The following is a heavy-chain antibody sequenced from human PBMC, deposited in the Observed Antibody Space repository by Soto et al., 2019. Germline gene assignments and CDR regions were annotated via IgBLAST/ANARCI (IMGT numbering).Heavy chain of an antibody. V-gene: IGHV1-69*12. CDR2: IITIFGTA. CDR3: ASIRANTYYYGMDV. Sequence: QVQLVQSGAEVKKPGSSVKVSCKASGGTFSSYAISWVRQAPGQGLEWMGGIITIFGTADYAQKFQGRVTSTAHESTSTAYMELSSLRSEDTAVYYCASIRANTYYYGMDVWGQGTTVTVSS. CDR1: GGTFSSYA. J-gene: IGHJ6*02. D-gene: IGHD3-10*01.